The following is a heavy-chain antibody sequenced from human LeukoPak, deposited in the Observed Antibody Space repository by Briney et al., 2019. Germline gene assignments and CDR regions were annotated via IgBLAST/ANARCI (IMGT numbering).Heavy chain of an antibody. V-gene: IGHV3-30*02. Sequence: PGGSLRLSCAASGFTFSSYGMHWVRQAPGTGLEWVAFIRYDGSNKYYADSVKGRFTISRDNSKNTLYLQMNSLRAEDTAVYYCANYGSGSYYYYYMDVWGKGTTVTVSS. CDR3: ANYGSGSYYYYYMDV. CDR1: GFTFSSYG. D-gene: IGHD3-10*01. CDR2: IRYDGSNK. J-gene: IGHJ6*03.